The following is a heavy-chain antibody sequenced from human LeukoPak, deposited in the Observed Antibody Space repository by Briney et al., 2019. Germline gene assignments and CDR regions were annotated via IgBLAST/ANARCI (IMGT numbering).Heavy chain of an antibody. CDR2: IYYDGSNK. D-gene: IGHD2-15*01. CDR1: GFTFSDYG. CDR3: ARDRATRYFDY. J-gene: IGHJ4*02. V-gene: IGHV3-33*01. Sequence: QVQLVESWGGVVQPGRSLRLSCAASGFTFSDYGMHWVRQAPGQGLEWVSLIYYDGSNKYYAGHVKGRFTISRDNSRNTLYLQMNSLRVEDTAVYYCARDRATRYFDYWGQGTLVTVSS.